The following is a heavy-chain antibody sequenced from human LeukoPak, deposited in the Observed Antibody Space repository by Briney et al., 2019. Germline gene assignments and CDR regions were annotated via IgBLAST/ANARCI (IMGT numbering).Heavy chain of an antibody. CDR2: MNPNSGNT. CDR3: ARGVTYCSSTSCYTLDY. CDR1: GYTFSSSD. D-gene: IGHD2-2*02. V-gene: IGHV1-8*01. J-gene: IGHJ4*02. Sequence: ASVKVSCKASGYTFSSSDISWVRQATGQGLEWMGWMNPNSGNTGYVQKFQGRVTMTRNTSISTAYMELSSLRSEDTAVYYCARGVTYCSSTSCYTLDYWGQGTLVTVSS.